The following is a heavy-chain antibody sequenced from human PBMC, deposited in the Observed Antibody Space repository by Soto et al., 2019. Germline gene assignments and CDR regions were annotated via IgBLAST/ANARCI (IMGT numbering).Heavy chain of an antibody. CDR1: GDSVSSNTAS. J-gene: IGHJ5*02. V-gene: IGHV6-1*01. CDR2: TYFRSKWYN. Sequence: SQTLSLTCALSGDSVSSNTASWNWIRQSPSRGLEWRGRTYFRSKWYNDYAVSVKSRIIINPDTSNNQFSLQLNSVTPEDTAVYLCAKGDNLGPKTGYAFDPWGQGIMVTVSS. CDR3: AKGDNLGPKTGYAFDP. D-gene: IGHD5-12*01.